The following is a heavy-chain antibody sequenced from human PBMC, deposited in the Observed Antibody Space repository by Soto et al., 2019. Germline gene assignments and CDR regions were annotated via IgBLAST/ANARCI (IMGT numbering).Heavy chain of an antibody. V-gene: IGHV1-3*01. CDR3: AREGAARSFDY. J-gene: IGHJ4*02. Sequence: QVHLVQSGTEVMTPGASVKISCKASGYTFITYATHWVHQAPGQGLEWMGWINAGNGNTKYTQKFQGRVTFTRDTPARTAFMELSSLTSEDTAVYYCAREGAARSFDYWGQGSLVIVSS. CDR2: INAGNGNT. CDR1: GYTFITYA. D-gene: IGHD6-6*01.